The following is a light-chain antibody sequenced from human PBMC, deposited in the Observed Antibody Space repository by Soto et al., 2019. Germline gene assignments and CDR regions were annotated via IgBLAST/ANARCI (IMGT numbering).Light chain of an antibody. CDR3: SAHGGTNPYV. CDR1: ASDIGGYTF. J-gene: IGLJ1*01. V-gene: IGLV2-8*01. Sequence: QSVLTQPPSASGSPGQSVAISCTGTASDIGGYTFVSWYQQHPGKAPKLLIYDVNKRPSGVPDRSSGSKSGNTASLTVSGLQAEDEADYYCSAHGGTNPYVFGTGTKLTVL. CDR2: DVN.